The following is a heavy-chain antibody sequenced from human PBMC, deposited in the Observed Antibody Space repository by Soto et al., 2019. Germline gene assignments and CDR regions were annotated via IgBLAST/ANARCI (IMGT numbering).Heavy chain of an antibody. V-gene: IGHV4-34*01. D-gene: IGHD5-12*01. CDR2: INHSGST. CDR1: GGSFSGYY. Sequence: PSETLSLTCAVYGGSFSGYYWSWIRQPPGKGLEWIGEINHSGSTNYNPSLKSRVTISVDTSKNQFSMKQSSVTAADTAVYYCARGRKYSGYLQNRHWFDPWGQGTLVTVSS. J-gene: IGHJ5*02. CDR3: ARGRKYSGYLQNRHWFDP.